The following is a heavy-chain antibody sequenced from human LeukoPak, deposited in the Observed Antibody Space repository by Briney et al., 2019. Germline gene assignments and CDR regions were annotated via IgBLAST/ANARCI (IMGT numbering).Heavy chain of an antibody. Sequence: SETLSLTCTVSGGSIRTSYFWGWIRQPPGKGLEWIGSIFYSGSTNYNPSLKSRVTISLDTSKNQFSLKLSSVTAADTAVYYCARGDNGDYGADYWGQGTLVTVSS. CDR3: ARGDNGDYGADY. D-gene: IGHD4-17*01. CDR1: GGSIRTSYF. J-gene: IGHJ4*02. CDR2: IFYSGST. V-gene: IGHV4-39*07.